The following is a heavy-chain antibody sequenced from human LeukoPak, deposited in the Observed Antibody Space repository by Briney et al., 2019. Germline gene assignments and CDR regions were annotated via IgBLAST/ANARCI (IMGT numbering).Heavy chain of an antibody. J-gene: IGHJ5*02. CDR1: GGSFSDYY. V-gene: IGHV4-34*01. D-gene: IGHD3-3*01. Sequence: PSETLSLTCAVHGGSFSDYYWTWIRQPPGKGLEWIGEINHSGSTNYNPSLKSRVTISVDTSKSQFSLKLSCVTAADTAIYFCARRGLRFLESVKYSWFDPWGQGTLVTVSS. CDR3: ARRGLRFLESVKYSWFDP. CDR2: INHSGST.